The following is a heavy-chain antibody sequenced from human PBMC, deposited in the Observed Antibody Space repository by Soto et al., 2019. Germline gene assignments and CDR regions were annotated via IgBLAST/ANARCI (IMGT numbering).Heavy chain of an antibody. CDR3: TSSKKGYCSSTRCYGPFAY. CDR2: IRSNANNYAT. CDR1: GFTFSGSA. Sequence: GGSLRLPCAASGFTFSGSAMHWVRQASGKGLEWVGRIRSNANNYATEYAASVKGRFTISRDDSKNTAYLQMNSLKTDDTAVYYCTSSKKGYCSSTRCYGPFAYWGQGTLVTVSS. V-gene: IGHV3-73*01. D-gene: IGHD2-2*01. J-gene: IGHJ4*02.